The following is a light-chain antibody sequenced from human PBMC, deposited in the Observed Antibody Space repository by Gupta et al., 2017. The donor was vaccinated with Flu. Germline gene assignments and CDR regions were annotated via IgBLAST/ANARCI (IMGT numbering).Light chain of an antibody. V-gene: IGKV3-20*01. Sequence: EIVLTQSPGSLSLSPGERATLSCRASQTVAASFLAWYQQQPGQAPRLLSYGASTRATGIPDRFMGSGSGTDFTLTINRLEPEDFAVYYCQLYGSSPAYTFGQGTKLEI. CDR2: GAS. CDR1: QTVAASF. CDR3: QLYGSSPAYT. J-gene: IGKJ2*01.